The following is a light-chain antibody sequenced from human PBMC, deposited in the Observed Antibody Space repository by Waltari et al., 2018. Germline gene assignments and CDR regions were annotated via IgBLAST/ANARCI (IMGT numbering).Light chain of an antibody. Sequence: DIVMTQSPDSLAVALVARATINCKSRQSVLYSSNNKNYLSWYQQKPGQPPNLLIYWASTRESGVPDRFSGSGSGTDFTLTISSLQAEDVAVYYCQQYYSTPQTFGQGTKVEIK. J-gene: IGKJ1*01. CDR3: QQYYSTPQT. CDR1: QSVLYSSNNKNY. V-gene: IGKV4-1*01. CDR2: WAS.